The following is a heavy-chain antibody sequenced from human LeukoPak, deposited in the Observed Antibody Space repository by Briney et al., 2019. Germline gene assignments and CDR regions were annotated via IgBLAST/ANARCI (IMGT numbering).Heavy chain of an antibody. Sequence: ASVTVSCKASGYTFTSYYMHWVRQAPGQGLEWMGIINPSGGSTSYAQKFQGRVTMTRDTSTSTVYMELSSLRSEDTAVYYCARDRSERFGELSRLYYYYYMDVWGKGTTVTVSS. CDR3: ARDRSERFGELSRLYYYYYMDV. D-gene: IGHD3-10*01. V-gene: IGHV1-46*01. CDR1: GYTFTSYY. CDR2: INPSGGST. J-gene: IGHJ6*03.